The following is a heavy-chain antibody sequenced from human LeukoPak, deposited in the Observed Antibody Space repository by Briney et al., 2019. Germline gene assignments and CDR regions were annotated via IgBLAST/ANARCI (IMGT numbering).Heavy chain of an antibody. Sequence: GGSLRLSCASSGFTFSRYDMHWVRQAPGKGLEWVAFISYDGSNKYYADSVEGRFTISRDIFKNTLYLQMNTLYLQMNSLRAEDTAVYYCARESGRQRDFDYWGQGTLVTVSS. J-gene: IGHJ4*02. D-gene: IGHD1-1*01. CDR1: GFTFSRYD. CDR3: ARESGRQRDFDY. CDR2: ISYDGSNK. V-gene: IGHV3-30-3*01.